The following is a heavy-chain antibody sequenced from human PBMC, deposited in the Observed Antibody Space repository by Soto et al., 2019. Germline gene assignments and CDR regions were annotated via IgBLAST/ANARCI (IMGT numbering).Heavy chain of an antibody. CDR2: IYYSGST. J-gene: IGHJ5*02. V-gene: IGHV4-39*07. Sequence: SETLSLTCTVSGGSISSSSYYWGWIRQPPGKGLEWIGSIYYSGSTYYNPSLKSRVTISVDTSKNQFSLKLSSVTAADTAVYYWARGERSITMVRGVPPFHWFDPWGQGTLVTVSS. D-gene: IGHD3-10*01. CDR3: ARGERSITMVRGVPPFHWFDP. CDR1: GGSISSSSYY.